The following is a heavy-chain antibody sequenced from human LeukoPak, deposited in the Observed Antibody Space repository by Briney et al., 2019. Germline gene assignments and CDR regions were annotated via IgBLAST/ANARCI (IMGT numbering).Heavy chain of an antibody. D-gene: IGHD6-19*01. CDR3: ARALAVAGNYDY. Sequence: GGSLRLSCEASGFTFSSYWMHWVRQAPGKGLVWVSRISSDGSTITYADSVKGRFTISRDNAKNTLYLQMNSLGAEDTAVYYCARALAVAGNYDYWGQGALVTVSS. CDR1: GFTFSSYW. V-gene: IGHV3-74*01. J-gene: IGHJ4*02. CDR2: ISSDGSTI.